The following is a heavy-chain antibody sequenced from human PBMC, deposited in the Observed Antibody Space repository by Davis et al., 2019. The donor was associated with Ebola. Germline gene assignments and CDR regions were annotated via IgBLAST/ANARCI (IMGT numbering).Heavy chain of an antibody. D-gene: IGHD6-13*01. CDR2: INPNSGGT. CDR1: GYTFTGYY. J-gene: IGHJ6*02. V-gene: IGHV1-2*04. Sequence: ASVKVSCKASGYTFTGYYMHWVRQAPGQGLEWMGWINPNSGGTNYAQKFQGWVTMTRDTSISTAYMELSRLRSDDTAMYYCAREVYSSSWYNRFELDYYGMDVWGQGTTVTVSS. CDR3: AREVYSSSWYNRFELDYYGMDV.